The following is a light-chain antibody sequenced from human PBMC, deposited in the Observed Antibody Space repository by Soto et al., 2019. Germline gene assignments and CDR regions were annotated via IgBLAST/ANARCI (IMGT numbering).Light chain of an antibody. J-gene: IGKJ1*01. V-gene: IGKV1-39*01. Sequence: DIQMTQSPSSLSASVGDRVTLTCRTSQPISDYLNWYQQKPGKAPTLLIYTASNLQSGVPSRFSGSGSGTHFTLTISSLQPEDFATYNCHQHYNTPRTFGQGTKVDIK. CDR3: HQHYNTPRT. CDR1: QPISDY. CDR2: TAS.